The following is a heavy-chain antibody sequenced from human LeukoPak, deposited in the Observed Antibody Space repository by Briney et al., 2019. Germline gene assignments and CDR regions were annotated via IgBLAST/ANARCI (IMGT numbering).Heavy chain of an antibody. V-gene: IGHV3-11*01. Sequence: GGSLRLSCAASGFTFSYFYMICLRQAPGKGLEWVSYIHRSGSPIYYADSVQGRFTISRDNARNSLYLQMNGLRGEDTAVYYCARGHYQLEVWGQGTLVTVSS. D-gene: IGHD2-2*01. CDR2: IHRSGSPI. J-gene: IGHJ4*02. CDR3: ARGHYQLEV. CDR1: GFTFSYFY.